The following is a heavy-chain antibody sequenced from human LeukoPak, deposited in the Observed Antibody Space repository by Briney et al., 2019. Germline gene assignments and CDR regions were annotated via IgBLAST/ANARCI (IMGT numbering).Heavy chain of an antibody. V-gene: IGHV3-23*01. J-gene: IGHJ4*02. CDR3: AKVRSAVVAAATNY. CDR1: GFTFSSYA. Sequence: GGSLRLSCAASGFTFSSYAMSWVRQAPGEGLEWVSTISGSGGSTYYADSVKGRFTISRDNSKNTLYLQMNSLRAEDTAGYYCAKVRSAVVAAATNYWGQGTLVTVSS. CDR2: ISGSGGST. D-gene: IGHD2-15*01.